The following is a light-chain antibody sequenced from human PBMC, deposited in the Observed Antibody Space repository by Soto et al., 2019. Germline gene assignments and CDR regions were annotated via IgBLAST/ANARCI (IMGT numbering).Light chain of an antibody. CDR3: ESWGDSLSGYV. Sequence: QSALTQPPSASGTPGQRVTISCSGSSSNIGSNYVYWYQQLPGTAPKLLIYRNNQRPSGVPDRFSGSKSGTSASLAISGLRSDDEADYYCESWGDSLSGYVFGTGTKVTVL. J-gene: IGLJ1*01. CDR2: RNN. CDR1: SSNIGSNY. V-gene: IGLV1-47*01.